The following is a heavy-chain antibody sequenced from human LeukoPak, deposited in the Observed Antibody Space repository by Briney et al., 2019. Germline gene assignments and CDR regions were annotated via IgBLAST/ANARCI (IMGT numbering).Heavy chain of an antibody. Sequence: SETLSLTCAVYGGSFSGYYWSWIRRPPGKGLEWIGEINHSGSTNYNPSLKSRVTISVDTSKNQFSLKLSSVTAADTAVYYCARVSRGTTGTTGYYYYYYMDVWGKGTTVTISS. CDR3: ARVSRGTTGTTGYYYYYYMDV. CDR2: INHSGST. CDR1: GGSFSGYY. D-gene: IGHD1-1*01. V-gene: IGHV4-34*01. J-gene: IGHJ6*03.